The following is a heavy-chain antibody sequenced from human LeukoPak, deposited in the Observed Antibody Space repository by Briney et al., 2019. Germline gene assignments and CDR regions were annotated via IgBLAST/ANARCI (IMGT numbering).Heavy chain of an antibody. J-gene: IGHJ4*02. CDR3: ARVLLSSGWYVGFDY. Sequence: PGGSLRLSCAASGVTIRTTYISWVRQAPGKGLEWVSVMYSGGSTYYTDSVKGRCTSSRDTSKSTLYLQMNNLRAEDTAIYYCARVLLSSGWYVGFDYWGQGTLVTVSS. D-gene: IGHD6-19*01. CDR1: GVTIRTTY. CDR2: MYSGGST. V-gene: IGHV3-66*01.